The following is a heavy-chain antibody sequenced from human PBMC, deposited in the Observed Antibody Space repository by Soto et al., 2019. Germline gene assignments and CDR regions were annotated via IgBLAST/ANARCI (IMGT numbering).Heavy chain of an antibody. J-gene: IGHJ5*02. D-gene: IGHD2-2*01. CDR3: AKDFDEGYCSSTSCPHRLDP. CDR1: GFTFSSYA. CDR2: ISGSGGST. V-gene: IGHV3-23*01. Sequence: EVQLLESGGGLVQPGGSLRLSCVASGFTFSSYAMSWVRQAPGKGLEWVSAISGSGGSTYYADSVKGRFTISRDNSKNTLYLQMNSLRAEDTAVYYCAKDFDEGYCSSTSCPHRLDPWGQGTLVTVSS.